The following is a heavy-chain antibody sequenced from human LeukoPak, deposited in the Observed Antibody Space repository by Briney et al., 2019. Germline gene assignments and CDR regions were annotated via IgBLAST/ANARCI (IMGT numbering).Heavy chain of an antibody. V-gene: IGHV3-30*02. J-gene: IGHJ4*02. CDR3: AKVRVYSSSWYYFDY. CDR2: IRYDGSNK. Sequence: PGGSLRLSCAASGFTFSSYGMHWVRQAPGKGLEWVAFIRYDGSNKYYADSVKGRFTISRDNSKNTLYLRMNSLRAEDTAVYYCAKVRVYSSSWYYFDYWGQGTLVTVSS. D-gene: IGHD6-13*01. CDR1: GFTFSSYG.